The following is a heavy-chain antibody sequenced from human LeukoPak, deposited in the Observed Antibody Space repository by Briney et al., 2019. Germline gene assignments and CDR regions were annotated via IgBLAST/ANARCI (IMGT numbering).Heavy chain of an antibody. CDR3: AREQYYGSGSYYICWFDT. CDR1: GFTFSSYN. CDR2: ISSSGSQI. V-gene: IGHV3-21*01. Sequence: PGGSLRLSCAASGFTFSSYNMNWVRQAPGKGLEWVSSISSSGSQIYYADSVKGRFTISRDSAKNSLYLQMNSLRAEDTAVYYCAREQYYGSGSYYICWFDTWGQGSLVTVSS. J-gene: IGHJ5*02. D-gene: IGHD3-10*01.